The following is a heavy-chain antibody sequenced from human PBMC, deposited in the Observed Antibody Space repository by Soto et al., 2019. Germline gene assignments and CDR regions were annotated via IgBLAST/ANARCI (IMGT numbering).Heavy chain of an antibody. CDR1: GFTFSRAW. CDR2: IKSTTDGGTI. D-gene: IGHD3-22*01. Sequence: EVQLVESGGGLVKPGGSLRLSCAPSGFTFSRAWMSWVRQAPGKGLEWLGRIKSTTDGGTIDYAAPVKGRFTISRDDSQNTLYLQMNSMTVEDTAVYYCSIHIYKVGRSAVVPYYYMDVWGKGTTVTVSS. CDR3: SIHIYKVGRSAVVPYYYMDV. V-gene: IGHV3-15*01. J-gene: IGHJ6*03.